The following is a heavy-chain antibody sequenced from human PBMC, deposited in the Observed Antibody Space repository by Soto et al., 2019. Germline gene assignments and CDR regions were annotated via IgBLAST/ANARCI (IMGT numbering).Heavy chain of an antibody. CDR3: AREVVYGQKGFDY. J-gene: IGHJ4*02. D-gene: IGHD4-17*01. CDR1: GFTFASSA. V-gene: IGHV1-58*01. Sequence: SVKVSCKASGFTFASSAVQWVRQARGQRLEWIGWIVVGSGNTNYAQKLQGRVTMTTDTSTSTAYMELRSLRSDDTAVYYCAREVVYGQKGFDYWGQGTLVTVSS. CDR2: IVVGSGNT.